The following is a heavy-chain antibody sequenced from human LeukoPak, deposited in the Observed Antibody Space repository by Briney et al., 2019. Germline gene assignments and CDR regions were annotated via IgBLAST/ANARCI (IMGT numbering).Heavy chain of an antibody. Sequence: PSETLSLTCTVSGGSISSGDYYWSWIRQPPGKGLEWIGYIYYSGSTYYNPPLKSRVTISVDTSKNQFSLKLSSVTAADTAVYYCAREWWYYDSSGYYYYYGMDVWGQGTTVTVSS. CDR2: IYYSGST. CDR1: GGSISSGDYY. CDR3: AREWWYYDSSGYYYYYGMDV. V-gene: IGHV4-30-4*01. J-gene: IGHJ6*02. D-gene: IGHD3-22*01.